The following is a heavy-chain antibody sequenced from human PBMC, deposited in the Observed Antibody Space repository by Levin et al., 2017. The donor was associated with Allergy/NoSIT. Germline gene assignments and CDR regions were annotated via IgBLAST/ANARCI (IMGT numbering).Heavy chain of an antibody. CDR3: AKEGYSTNIMDV. CDR2: ISFVETDK. CDR1: GFILSSYG. Sequence: SCAASGFILSSYGMHWVRQAPGKGLEWVAVISFVETDKYYADSVKGRFTISRDNSKNTLYLQMNSLRAEDTAVYYCAKEGYSTNIMDVWGQGTTVTVSS. D-gene: IGHD6-13*01. V-gene: IGHV3-30*18. J-gene: IGHJ6*02.